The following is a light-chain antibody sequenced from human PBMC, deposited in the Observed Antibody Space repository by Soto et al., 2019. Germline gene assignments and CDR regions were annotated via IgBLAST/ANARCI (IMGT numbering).Light chain of an antibody. CDR3: WSYAGLSDGV. V-gene: IGLV2-23*01. CDR2: EDT. CDR1: SSDVGRYYL. Sequence: QSALSQLASVSGSPGQSITIACSGSSSDVGRYYLVSWFQQHPGKPPKLIISEDTRRPSGVSYRFSASKSGNTASLTISGLQAEDEADYYCWSYAGLSDGVFGGGTKLTVL. J-gene: IGLJ3*02.